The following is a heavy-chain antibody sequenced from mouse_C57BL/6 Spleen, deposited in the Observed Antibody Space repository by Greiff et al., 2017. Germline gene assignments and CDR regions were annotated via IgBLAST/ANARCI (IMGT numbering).Heavy chain of an antibody. CDR3: ARMGSNGAMDY. CDR1: GYTFTDYY. V-gene: IGHV1-75*01. CDR2: IFPGSGST. Sequence: QVQLQQSGPELVKPGASVKISCKASGYTFTDYYINWVKQRPGQGLEWIGWIFPGSGSTYYNEKFKGKATLTVDKSSSTAYMLLSRLTSEDSAVYFCARMGSNGAMDYWGQGTSVTVSS. D-gene: IGHD2-5*01. J-gene: IGHJ4*01.